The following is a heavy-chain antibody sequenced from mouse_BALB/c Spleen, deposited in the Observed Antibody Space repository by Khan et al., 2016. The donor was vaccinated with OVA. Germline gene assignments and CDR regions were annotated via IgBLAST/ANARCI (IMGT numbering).Heavy chain of an antibody. CDR2: INPNNGGT. D-gene: IGHD2-2*01. CDR3: TRSGYGSFAY. J-gene: IGHJ3*01. Sequence: QVQLKQSGAELVKPGASVKLSCKASGYTFSSYYMYWVKQRPGQGLEWIGAINPNNGGTNFNQNFKSKATLTVDKSSSTAFMQLSSLTSEDSAVYYFTRSGYGSFAYWGQGTLVTVSA. CDR1: GYTFSSYY. V-gene: IGHV1S81*02.